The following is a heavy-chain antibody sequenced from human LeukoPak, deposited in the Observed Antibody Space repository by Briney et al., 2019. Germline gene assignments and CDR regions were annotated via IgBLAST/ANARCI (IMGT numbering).Heavy chain of an antibody. Sequence: GGSLRLSCAASGFTFSSYSMNWVRQAPGKGLEWVSYISSSGSTIYYADSVKGRFTISRDNAKNSLYLQMNSLRAEDTAVYYCARDRRYYYDSSGYYPLDYWGQGTLVTVSS. CDR3: ARDRRYYYDSSGYYPLDY. CDR1: GFTFSSYS. V-gene: IGHV3-48*04. J-gene: IGHJ4*02. D-gene: IGHD3-22*01. CDR2: ISSSGSTI.